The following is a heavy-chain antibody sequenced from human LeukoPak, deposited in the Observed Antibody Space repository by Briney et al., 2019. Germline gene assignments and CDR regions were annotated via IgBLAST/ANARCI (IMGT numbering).Heavy chain of an antibody. D-gene: IGHD5-12*01. CDR1: GFTFDDYA. CDR3: AKDFGYSGYDYFGY. CDR2: ISWNSGSI. V-gene: IGHV3-9*01. Sequence: GGSLRLSCAASGFTFDDYAMHWVRQAPGKGLEWVSGISWNSGSIGYADSVKGRFTISRDNAKNSLYLQMNSLRAEDTALYHCAKDFGYSGYDYFGYWGQGTLVTVSS. J-gene: IGHJ4*02.